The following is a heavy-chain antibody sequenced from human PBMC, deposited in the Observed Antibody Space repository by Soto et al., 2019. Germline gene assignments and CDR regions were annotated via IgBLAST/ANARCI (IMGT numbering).Heavy chain of an antibody. D-gene: IGHD3-22*01. J-gene: IGHJ1*01. CDR2: IYSGGST. Sequence: GGSLRLSCAASGFSFSASAMHWVRQAPGKGLEWVSVIYSGGSTYYADSVKGRFTISRDNSKNTLYLQMNSLRAEDTAVYYCARDRVESGYPEYFQHWGQGTLVTVSS. CDR3: ARDRVESGYPEYFQH. V-gene: IGHV3-53*01. CDR1: GFSFSASA.